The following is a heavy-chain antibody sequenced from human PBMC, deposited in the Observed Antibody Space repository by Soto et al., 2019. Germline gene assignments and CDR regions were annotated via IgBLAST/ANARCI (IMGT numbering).Heavy chain of an antibody. J-gene: IGHJ5*02. Sequence: QVQLVQSGAEVKKPGSSVKVSCQASGGTFSRYTINWVRQAPGQGLEWMGRIIPIAAIANYTQKFQGRVTTPVDKSATTAYMELSSLRSDDTAVYYCARVATIVGGAPGGFDPRGQGTLVTVSS. D-gene: IGHD3-10*01. V-gene: IGHV1-69*02. CDR1: GGTFSRYT. CDR2: IIPIAAIA. CDR3: ARVATIVGGAPGGFDP.